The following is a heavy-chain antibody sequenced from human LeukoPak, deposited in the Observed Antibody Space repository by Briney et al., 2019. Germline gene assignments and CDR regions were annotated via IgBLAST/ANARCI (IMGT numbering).Heavy chain of an antibody. D-gene: IGHD4-23*01. CDR1: GYTFTSYG. CDR3: ARSPHTVARQNHAFDI. V-gene: IGHV1-18*01. CDR2: ISAYNGNT. J-gene: IGHJ3*02. Sequence: ASVKVSCKASGYTFTSYGISWVRQAPGQGLEWMGWISAYNGNTNYAQKLQGRVTMTTDTSTSTAYMELRSLRSDDTAVYYCARSPHTVARQNHAFDIWGQGTMVTVSS.